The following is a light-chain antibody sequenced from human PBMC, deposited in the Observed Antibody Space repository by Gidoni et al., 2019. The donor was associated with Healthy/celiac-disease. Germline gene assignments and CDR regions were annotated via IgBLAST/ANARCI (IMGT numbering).Light chain of an antibody. Sequence: QSALTQPASVSGSPRQSITISCTGTSSDVGCYNYVSWYQQHPGKAPKLMIYEVSNRPSGVSNRFAGSKSGNTASLTISGLQAEDEADYYCSSYTSSSTQVFGTGTKVTVL. CDR2: EVS. V-gene: IGLV2-14*01. CDR1: SSDVGCYNY. CDR3: SSYTSSSTQV. J-gene: IGLJ1*01.